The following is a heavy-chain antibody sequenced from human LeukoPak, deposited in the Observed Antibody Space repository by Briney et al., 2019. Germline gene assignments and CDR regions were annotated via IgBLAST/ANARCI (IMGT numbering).Heavy chain of an antibody. D-gene: IGHD3-22*01. CDR2: ISSSSIYI. CDR3: TTYYYDSSGYHDY. CDR1: GFTFSTYS. V-gene: IGHV3-21*01. Sequence: GGSLRLSCAASGFTFSTYSMNWVRQAPGKGLEWVSSISSSSIYIYYADSLKGRFTISRDNAKNSLYLQMNSLRAEDTAVYYCTTYYYDSSGYHDYWGQGTLVTVSS. J-gene: IGHJ4*02.